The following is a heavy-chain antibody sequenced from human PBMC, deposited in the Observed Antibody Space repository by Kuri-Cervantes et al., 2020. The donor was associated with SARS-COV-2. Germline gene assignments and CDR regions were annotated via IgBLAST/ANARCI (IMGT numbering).Heavy chain of an antibody. J-gene: IGHJ3*02. CDR1: GGSISSSSYY. CDR3: ARIVGNDAFDI. Sequence: SETLSLTCTVSGGSISSSSYYWGWIRQPPGKGLEWIGSIYHSGSTYYNPSLKSRVTISVDTPKNQCSLKLSSVTAADTAVYYCARIVGNDAFDIWGQGTMVTVSS. V-gene: IGHV4-39*07. CDR2: IYHSGST. D-gene: IGHD2-21*01.